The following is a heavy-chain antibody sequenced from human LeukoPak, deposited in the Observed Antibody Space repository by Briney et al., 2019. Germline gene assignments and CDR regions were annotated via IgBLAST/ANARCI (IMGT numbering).Heavy chain of an antibody. D-gene: IGHD4-17*01. CDR1: GGSISSNY. V-gene: IGHV4-39*01. CDR2: IYYSGST. CDR3: ARLWPTAVLISYGDYP. J-gene: IGHJ5*02. Sequence: SETLSLTCTVSGGSISSNYWGWIRQPPGKGLEWIGSIYYSGSTYYNPSLKSRVTISVDTSKNQFSLKLSSVTAADTAVYYCARLWPTAVLISYGDYPWGQGTLVTVSS.